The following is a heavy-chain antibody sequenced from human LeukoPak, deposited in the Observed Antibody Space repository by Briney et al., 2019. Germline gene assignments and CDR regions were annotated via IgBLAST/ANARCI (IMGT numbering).Heavy chain of an antibody. V-gene: IGHV3-74*01. J-gene: IGHJ1*01. D-gene: IGHD3-22*01. Sequence: GGSLRLSCAASGFTFSTYWMHWVRQAPGKGLVSVSRIKSDGGTNYADSVKGRFTISRDNAKKTVSLQMNSLRPEDTGVYYCARAPSEIGGYYPEYFRHWGQGTLVTVSS. CDR2: IKSDGGT. CDR1: GFTFSTYW. CDR3: ARAPSEIGGYYPEYFRH.